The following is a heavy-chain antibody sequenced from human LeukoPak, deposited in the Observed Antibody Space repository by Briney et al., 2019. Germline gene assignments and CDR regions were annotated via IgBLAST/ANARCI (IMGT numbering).Heavy chain of an antibody. D-gene: IGHD5-18*01. J-gene: IGHJ4*02. CDR2: ISGSGGST. V-gene: IGHV3-23*01. CDR1: GFTFSSYA. Sequence: PGGSLRLSCAASGFTFSSYAMSWVRQAPGKGLEWVSAISGSGGSTYYADSVKGRFTISRDNSKNTLYLQMNSLRAEDTAVYYCAKDPQHVDTAMVLDYWGQGTLVTVSS. CDR3: AKDPQHVDTAMVLDY.